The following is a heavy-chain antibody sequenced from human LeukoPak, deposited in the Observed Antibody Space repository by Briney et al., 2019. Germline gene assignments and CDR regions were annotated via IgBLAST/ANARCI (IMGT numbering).Heavy chain of an antibody. V-gene: IGHV4-39*01. CDR3: ARQHRYCSGGTCYSYSWFDP. D-gene: IGHD2-15*01. CDR1: GFSFSSYA. Sequence: SGGSLRLSCAASGFSFSSYAMNWVRQAPGKGLEWIGTIYYSGSTYYNPSLKSRVTISIDTSKNQFSLKLTSVTAADTAVYHCARQHRYCSGGTCYSYSWFDPWGQGALVTVSS. J-gene: IGHJ5*02. CDR2: IYYSGST.